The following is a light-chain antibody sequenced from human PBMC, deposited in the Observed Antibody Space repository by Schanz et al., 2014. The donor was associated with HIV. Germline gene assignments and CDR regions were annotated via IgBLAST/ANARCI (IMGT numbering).Light chain of an antibody. J-gene: IGLJ1*01. Sequence: QSALTQPPSASGSPGQSVTISCTGTSSDVGGYNFVSWYQQHPGTAPKLMIYEVNKRPSGVPDRFSGSKSGNTASLTVSGLQAEDEADYYCSSYAGSDREVFGTGTKLTVL. CDR3: SSYAGSDREV. CDR1: SSDVGGYNF. CDR2: EVN. V-gene: IGLV2-8*01.